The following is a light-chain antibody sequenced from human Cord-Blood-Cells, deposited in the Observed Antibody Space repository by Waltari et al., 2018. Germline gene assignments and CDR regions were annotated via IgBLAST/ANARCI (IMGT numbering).Light chain of an antibody. CDR3: QSYDSSLSGYV. CDR2: ENS. CDR1: SSNIGAGYD. J-gene: IGLJ1*01. Sequence: QSVLTQPPSVSGAPGQRVTISCTGSSSNIGAGYDVHWYQQLPGTAPKLLIFENSNRPSGVPDRFSASNAGTSASLAITGLQAEDEADYYCQSYDSSLSGYVFGTGTKVTVL. V-gene: IGLV1-40*01.